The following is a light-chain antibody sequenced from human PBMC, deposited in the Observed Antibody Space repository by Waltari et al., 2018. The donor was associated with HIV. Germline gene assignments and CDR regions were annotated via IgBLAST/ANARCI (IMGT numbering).Light chain of an antibody. J-gene: IGLJ2*01. CDR1: SSNIGAGYD. Sequence: QSVLTQPPSVSGAPGQRVTISCTGSSSNIGAGYDVHWYQKVPGTAPKLLIYGNNDRPSGVPDRCAASKSGAAPSLAITGLQAEDGADYYCQSYDSSLTGSVFGGGTKLTVL. CDR3: QSYDSSLTGSV. CDR2: GNN. V-gene: IGLV1-40*01.